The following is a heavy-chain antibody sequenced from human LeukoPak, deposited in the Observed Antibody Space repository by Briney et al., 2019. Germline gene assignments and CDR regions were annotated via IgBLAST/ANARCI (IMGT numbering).Heavy chain of an antibody. D-gene: IGHD3-22*01. CDR3: AKGGLYDSSGYYPKLSFDY. J-gene: IGHJ4*02. Sequence: GGSLRLSCAASGFTFSSYAMSWVRQAPGKGLEWVSAISGSGGSTYYADSVKGRFTISRDNSKNTPYLQMNSLRAEDTAVYYCAKGGLYDSSGYYPKLSFDYWGQGTLVTVSS. V-gene: IGHV3-23*01. CDR2: ISGSGGST. CDR1: GFTFSSYA.